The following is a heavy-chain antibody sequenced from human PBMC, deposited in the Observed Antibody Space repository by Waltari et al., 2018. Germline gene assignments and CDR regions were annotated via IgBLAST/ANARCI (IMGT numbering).Heavy chain of an antibody. D-gene: IGHD1-26*01. CDR3: AREGIGDLGGIFDV. V-gene: IGHV4-4*07. CDR1: GDSMTSYY. J-gene: IGHJ4*02. CDR2: IFTGGNT. Sequence: QVQLQQSGPRLVKPSETLSLTCTVSGDSMTSYYWTWIRQPAGKGLGWIGRIFTGGNTNYVPYLKSRVTRSLDNAKNQFSLHLSSVIAADTAVYYCAREGIGDLGGIFDVWGQGFLVTVSS.